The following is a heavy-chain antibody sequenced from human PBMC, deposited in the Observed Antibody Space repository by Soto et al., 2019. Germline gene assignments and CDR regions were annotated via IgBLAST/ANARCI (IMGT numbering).Heavy chain of an antibody. CDR3: AKTRRAELTYDYIWGSYRH. J-gene: IGHJ4*02. CDR2: ISGSGGST. D-gene: IGHD3-16*02. V-gene: IGHV3-23*01. CDR1: GFTFSSYA. Sequence: GGSLRLSCAASGFTFSSYAMSWVRQAPGKGLEWVSAISGSGGSTYYADSVKGRFTISRDNSKNTLYLQMNSLRAEDTAVYYCAKTRRAELTYDYIWGSYRHWGQGTLVTVSS.